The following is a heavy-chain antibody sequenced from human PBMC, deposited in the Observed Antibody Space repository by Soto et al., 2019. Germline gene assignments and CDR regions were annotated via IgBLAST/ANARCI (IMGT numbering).Heavy chain of an antibody. CDR3: ARGVYYYDSSVSKKYYFDY. CDR1: GGSFSGYY. V-gene: IGHV4-34*01. Sequence: LSLTCAVYGGSFSGYYWSWIRQPPGKGLEWIGEINHSGSTNYNPSLKSRVTISVDTSKNQFSLKLSSVTAADTAVYYCARGVYYYDSSVSKKYYFDYWGQGTLVTVSS. J-gene: IGHJ4*02. D-gene: IGHD3-22*01. CDR2: INHSGST.